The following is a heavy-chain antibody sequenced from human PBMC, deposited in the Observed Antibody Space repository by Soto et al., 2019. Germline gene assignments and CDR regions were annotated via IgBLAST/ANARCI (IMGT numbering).Heavy chain of an antibody. Sequence: QVQLVESGGGVGQPGRSLRLSCAASGFTFTNYAMHWVRQAPGKGLEWVAVISNDGNTRYYAESVKGRFSISRDNLINTLYVQVNTLKNEDTAVYYCAASRTSASGSPIAYWGQGTLVTVSS. CDR2: ISNDGNTR. CDR3: AASRTSASGSPIAY. CDR1: GFTFTNYA. J-gene: IGHJ4*02. V-gene: IGHV3-30*04. D-gene: IGHD5-12*01.